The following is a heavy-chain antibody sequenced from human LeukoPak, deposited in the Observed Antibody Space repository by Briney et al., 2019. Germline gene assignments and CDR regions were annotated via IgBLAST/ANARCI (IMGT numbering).Heavy chain of an antibody. V-gene: IGHV4-39*07. CDR3: ARAYYYDFWSGLSYNWFDP. CDR2: IYYSGST. D-gene: IGHD3-3*01. Sequence: SETLSLTCTVSGGSISSSSYYWGWIRQPPGKGLEWIGSIYYSGSTYYNPSLKSRVTISVDTSKNQFSLKLSSVTAADTAVYYCARAYYYDFWSGLSYNWFDPWGQGTLVTVSS. CDR1: GGSISSSSYY. J-gene: IGHJ5*02.